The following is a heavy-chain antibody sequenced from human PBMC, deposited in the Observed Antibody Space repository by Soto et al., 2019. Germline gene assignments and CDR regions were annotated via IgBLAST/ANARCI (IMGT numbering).Heavy chain of an antibody. CDR1: GFTFSSYG. CDR2: IWYDGSNK. J-gene: IGHJ3*02. Sequence: QVQLVESGGGVVQPGRSLRLSCAASGFTFSSYGMHWVRQAPGKGLEWVAVIWYDGSNKYYADSVKGRFTISRDNSKNTLYLQMNSPRAEDTAVYYCARDGVAATESRAFDIWGQGTMVTVSS. D-gene: IGHD2-15*01. CDR3: ARDGVAATESRAFDI. V-gene: IGHV3-33*01.